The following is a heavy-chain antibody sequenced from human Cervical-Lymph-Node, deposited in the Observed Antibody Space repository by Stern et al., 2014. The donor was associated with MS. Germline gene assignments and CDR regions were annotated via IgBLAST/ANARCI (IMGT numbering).Heavy chain of an antibody. V-gene: IGHV3-33*06. D-gene: IGHD2-2*01. CDR1: GFTFSNYG. J-gene: IGHJ4*02. Sequence: VQLLESGGGVVQPGRSLRLSCAASGFTFSNYGMHWVRQAPGKGLEWVALIWYDGRNKDYADSVEGRFTISRDNSKNMLYLEMNSLRVEDTAVYYCAKEDCSRTSCYGTGDYWGQGTLVTVSS. CDR3: AKEDCSRTSCYGTGDY. CDR2: IWYDGRNK.